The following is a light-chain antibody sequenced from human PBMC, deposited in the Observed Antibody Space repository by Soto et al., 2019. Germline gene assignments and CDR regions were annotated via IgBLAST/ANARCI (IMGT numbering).Light chain of an antibody. CDR2: DAS. CDR3: QQRSTWPYT. J-gene: IGKJ2*01. V-gene: IGKV3-11*01. Sequence: EIVLTQSPATLSLSPGERATLSCRASQRVSRYVAWYQQKPGQAPRLLIFDASTRATGIPARFSGSGSGTDFTLTISSLEPEDFAVYYCQQRSTWPYTFGQGTKVDIK. CDR1: QRVSRY.